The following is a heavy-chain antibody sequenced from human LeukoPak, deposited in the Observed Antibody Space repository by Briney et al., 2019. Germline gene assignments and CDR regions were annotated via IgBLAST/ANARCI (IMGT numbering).Heavy chain of an antibody. J-gene: IGHJ3*02. CDR3: ARDLPYDSSGYGAEVDAFDI. Sequence: GGSLRLSCAASGFTFSSYSMNWVRQAPGKGLEWVSSISSSSSYIYYADSVKGRFTISRDNAKNSLYLQMNSLGAEDTAVYYCARDLPYDSSGYGAEVDAFDIWGQGTMVTVSS. CDR1: GFTFSSYS. D-gene: IGHD3-22*01. CDR2: ISSSSSYI. V-gene: IGHV3-21*01.